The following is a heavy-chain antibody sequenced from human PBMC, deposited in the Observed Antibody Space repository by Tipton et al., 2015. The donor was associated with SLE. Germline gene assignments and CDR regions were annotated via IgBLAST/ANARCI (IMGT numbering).Heavy chain of an antibody. V-gene: IGHV3-23*01. CDR1: GFTVSSNC. CDR2: ISGSGGNT. CDR3: AKDSLQFRELSHSYYFDY. Sequence: GSLRLSCAASGFTVSSNCMSWVRQAPGKGLEWVSAISGSGGNTYYADSVKGRFTISRDNSKNTLYLQMNSLRPEDSAVYYCAKDSLQFRELSHSYYFDYWGQGTLVSVSS. J-gene: IGHJ4*02. D-gene: IGHD3-16*02.